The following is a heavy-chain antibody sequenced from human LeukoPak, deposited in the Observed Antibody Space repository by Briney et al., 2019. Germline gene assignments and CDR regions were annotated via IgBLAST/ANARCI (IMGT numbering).Heavy chain of an antibody. CDR1: GYTFTSYG. Sequence: ASVKVSCKASGYTFTSYGISWVRQAPGQGLEWMGWINPNSGGTNYAQKFQGRVTMTRDTSISTAYMELSRLRSDDTAVYYCASRGVGYCSGGSCYSYYMDVWGKGTTVTISS. V-gene: IGHV1-2*02. CDR3: ASRGVGYCSGGSCYSYYMDV. J-gene: IGHJ6*03. D-gene: IGHD2-15*01. CDR2: INPNSGGT.